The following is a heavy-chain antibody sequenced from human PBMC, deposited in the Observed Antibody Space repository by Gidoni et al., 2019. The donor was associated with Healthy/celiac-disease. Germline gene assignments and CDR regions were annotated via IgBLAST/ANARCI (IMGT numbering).Heavy chain of an antibody. V-gene: IGHV3-30*02. Sequence: SRDNSKNTLYLQMNSLRAEDTAVYYCAKGLQGDYYYMDVWGKGTTVTVSS. J-gene: IGHJ6*03. CDR3: AKGLQGDYYYMDV. D-gene: IGHD5-18*01.